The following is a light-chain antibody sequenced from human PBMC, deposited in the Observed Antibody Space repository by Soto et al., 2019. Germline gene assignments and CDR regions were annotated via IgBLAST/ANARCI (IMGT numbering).Light chain of an antibody. Sequence: QSVLTQPPSVSGAPGQRVTISCSGTSSSIGAGYEVHWYHQLPGTAPKLVVSGNGNRPSGVPDRLSASKSGTSASLAITGLQAEDEGHYYCQSYDNSLSDYVFGTGTKVTVL. CDR3: QSYDNSLSDYV. CDR1: SSSIGAGYE. V-gene: IGLV1-40*01. CDR2: GNG. J-gene: IGLJ1*01.